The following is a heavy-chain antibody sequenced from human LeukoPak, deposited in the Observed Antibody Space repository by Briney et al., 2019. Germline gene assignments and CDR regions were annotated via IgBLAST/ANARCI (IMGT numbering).Heavy chain of an antibody. Sequence: SQTLSLTCTVSGGSISSGGYYWSWIRQHPGKGLEWIGYIYYSGSTYYNPSLKSRVTISVDTSKNQFSLKLSSVTAADTAVYYCARSAPSVTSYYFDSWGQGTLVTVSS. CDR2: IYYSGST. D-gene: IGHD4-17*01. J-gene: IGHJ4*02. CDR3: ARSAPSVTSYYFDS. V-gene: IGHV4-31*03. CDR1: GGSISSGGYY.